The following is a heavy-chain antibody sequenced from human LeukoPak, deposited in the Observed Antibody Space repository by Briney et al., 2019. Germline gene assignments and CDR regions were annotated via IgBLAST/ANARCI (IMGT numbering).Heavy chain of an antibody. J-gene: IGHJ4*02. CDR2: IYTSGST. CDR3: ARLNRAPGPLKAYYFDY. D-gene: IGHD1-14*01. V-gene: IGHV4-61*02. CDR1: GGSISSGSYY. Sequence: PSETLSLTCTVSGGSISSGSYYWSWIRQPAGKGLEWIGRIYTSGSTNYNPSLKSRVTISVDTSKNQFSLKLSSVTAADTAVYYCARLNRAPGPLKAYYFDYWGQGTLVTVSS.